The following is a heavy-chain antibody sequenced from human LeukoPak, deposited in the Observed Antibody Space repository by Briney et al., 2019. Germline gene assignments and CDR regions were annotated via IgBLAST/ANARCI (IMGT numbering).Heavy chain of an antibody. CDR1: GFTFSSYW. CDR2: IKQDGSEK. Sequence: GGSLRLSCAASGFTFSSYWMSWVRQAPGKGLEWVANIKQDGSEKYYVESVKGRFTISRDNAKNSLYLQMNSLRADDTAVYYCARVARGSTYYFPLDYWGQGTLVTVSS. CDR3: ARVARGSTYYFPLDY. D-gene: IGHD2/OR15-2a*01. V-gene: IGHV3-7*01. J-gene: IGHJ4*02.